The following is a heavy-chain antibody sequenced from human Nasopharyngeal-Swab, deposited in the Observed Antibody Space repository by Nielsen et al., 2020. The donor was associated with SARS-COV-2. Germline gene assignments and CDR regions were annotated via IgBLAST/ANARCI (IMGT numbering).Heavy chain of an antibody. V-gene: IGHV4-31*03. Sequence: SETLSLTCTVSGGSISSGGYYWSWIRQHSGKGLEWIGYIYYSGRTYYNPSLKSRVNISVDTSKNQFSLKLSSVTAADTAVYYCARELSSITIFGVVTRYFDYWGQGTLVTVSS. J-gene: IGHJ4*02. CDR1: GGSISSGGYY. CDR3: ARELSSITIFGVVTRYFDY. D-gene: IGHD3-3*01. CDR2: IYYSGRT.